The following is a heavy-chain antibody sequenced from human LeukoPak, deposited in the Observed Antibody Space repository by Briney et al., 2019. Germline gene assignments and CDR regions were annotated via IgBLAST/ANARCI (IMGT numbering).Heavy chain of an antibody. V-gene: IGHV3-23*01. D-gene: IGHD2-2*01. CDR2: ISGSGGST. Sequence: GGSLRLSCAASGFTFSSYAMSWVRQAPGKGLEWVSVISGSGGSTYYADSVKGRFTISRGNSKNTLYLQMNSLRAEDTAVYYCAKADIVVRPAPYYFDYWGQGTLVTVSS. CDR1: GFTFSSYA. CDR3: AKADIVVRPAPYYFDY. J-gene: IGHJ4*02.